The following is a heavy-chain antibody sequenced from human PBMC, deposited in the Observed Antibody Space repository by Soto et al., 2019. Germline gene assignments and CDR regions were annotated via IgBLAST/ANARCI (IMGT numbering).Heavy chain of an antibody. CDR3: TGLYGDYPYYYYGMDV. V-gene: IGHV3-73*01. CDR2: IRSKANSYAT. CDR1: MFTFRCSS. D-gene: IGHD4-17*01. Sequence: ACAAPMFTFRCSSMEWVRHASGTWLEWVGRIRSKANSYATAYAASVKGRFTISRDDSKNTAYLQMNSLKTEDTAVYYGTGLYGDYPYYYYGMDVLGQGNTVTF. J-gene: IGHJ6*02.